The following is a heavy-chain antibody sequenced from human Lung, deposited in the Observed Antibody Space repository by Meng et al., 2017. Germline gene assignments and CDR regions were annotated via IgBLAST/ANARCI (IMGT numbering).Heavy chain of an antibody. CDR1: AYAFGSYG. J-gene: IGHJ4*02. D-gene: IGHD3-10*01. V-gene: IGHV1-18*01. Sequence: QVLLLQSGPEVKKPGASVRVSCKASAYAFGSYGISWVRQAPGQGLEWMGWFVNYRDTYPAPKIQHRVTMTTDTLTNTVFVELRSLTPDDTAVYYCVRGTPGRSYCDYWGQGTLVTVSS. CDR2: FVNYRDT. CDR3: VRGTPGRSYCDY.